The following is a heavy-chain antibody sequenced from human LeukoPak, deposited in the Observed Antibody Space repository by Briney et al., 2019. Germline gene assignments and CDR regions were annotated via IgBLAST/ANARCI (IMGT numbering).Heavy chain of an antibody. Sequence: GGSLRLSCAASGFTFSSYGMHWVRQAPGKGLEWVAVISYDGSNKYYADSVKGRFTTSRDNSKSTLYLQMNSLRAEDTAVYYCAKGPSPFDYWGQGTLVTVSS. V-gene: IGHV3-30*18. CDR1: GFTFSSYG. J-gene: IGHJ4*02. CDR2: ISYDGSNK. CDR3: AKGPSPFDY.